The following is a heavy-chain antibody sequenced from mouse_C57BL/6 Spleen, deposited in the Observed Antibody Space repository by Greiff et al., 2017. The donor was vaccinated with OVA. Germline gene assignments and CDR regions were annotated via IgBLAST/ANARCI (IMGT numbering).Heavy chain of an antibody. Sequence: QVQLKESGTELVKPGASVKLSCKASGYTFTSYWMHWVKQRPGQGLEWIGDIYPGSGSTNYNEKFKSKATLTVDTSSSTAYMQLSSLTSEDSAVYYCARGGLRDFDYWGQGTTLTVSS. CDR3: ARGGLRDFDY. V-gene: IGHV1-55*01. CDR2: IYPGSGST. J-gene: IGHJ2*01. CDR1: GYTFTSYW. D-gene: IGHD3-2*02.